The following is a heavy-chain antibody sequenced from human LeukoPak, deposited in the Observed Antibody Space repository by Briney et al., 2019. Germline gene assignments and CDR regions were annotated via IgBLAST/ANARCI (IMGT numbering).Heavy chain of an antibody. J-gene: IGHJ1*01. CDR1: GYTLTELS. D-gene: IGHD2-21*02. Sequence: ASVKVSCKVSGYTLTELSMHWVRQAPGKGLERMGGFDPEDGETIYAQKFQGRVTMTEDTSTDTAYMELSSLRSEDTAVYYCATNPPAYCGGDHPPCSYFQHWGQGTLVTVSS. CDR3: ATNPPAYCGGDHPPCSYFQH. V-gene: IGHV1-24*01. CDR2: FDPEDGET.